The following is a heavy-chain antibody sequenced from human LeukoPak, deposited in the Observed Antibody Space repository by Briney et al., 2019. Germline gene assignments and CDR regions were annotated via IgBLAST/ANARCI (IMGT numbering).Heavy chain of an antibody. V-gene: IGHV1-18*01. CDR2: TSVNNGDT. J-gene: IGHJ4*02. D-gene: IGHD3-9*01. CDR1: GYMFNLYG. Sequence: ASVKVSCKASGYMFNLYGISWVRQAPGQGLEWMAWTSVNNGDTKYGQKFQGRVTATTDTSTSTVYLELRSLRPDDTAVYYCVRDQYLNVMTGFDEWGQGTLVTVSS. CDR3: VRDQYLNVMTGFDE.